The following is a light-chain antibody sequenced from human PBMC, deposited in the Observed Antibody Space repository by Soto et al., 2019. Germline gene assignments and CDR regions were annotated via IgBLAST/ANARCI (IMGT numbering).Light chain of an antibody. Sequence: EIVMTQSPATLSVSPGERATLSCRASQSVSSNLAWYQQKPGQAPGLLIYGASTRATGIPERFSGSGSGTEFTLTISSLQSEDFAVYYCQQYTNWPKTFGQGTKVDIK. CDR2: GAS. J-gene: IGKJ1*01. CDR1: QSVSSN. CDR3: QQYTNWPKT. V-gene: IGKV3D-15*01.